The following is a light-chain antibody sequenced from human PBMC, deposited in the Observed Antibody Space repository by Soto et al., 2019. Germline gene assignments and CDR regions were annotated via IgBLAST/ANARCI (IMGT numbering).Light chain of an antibody. CDR1: QSVSSNY. J-gene: IGKJ1*01. CDR2: GAS. CDR3: XXXXXXXXSWT. V-gene: IGKV3-20*01. Sequence: ETVLTQSPGTLSLSPGERATLSCRASQSVSSNYLAWYQQKPGQAPRLLIYGASSRATGIPDRFSGSGSGTDFTLTISRLEPEXXAXXXXXXXXXXXXSWTXGQGTKVEIK.